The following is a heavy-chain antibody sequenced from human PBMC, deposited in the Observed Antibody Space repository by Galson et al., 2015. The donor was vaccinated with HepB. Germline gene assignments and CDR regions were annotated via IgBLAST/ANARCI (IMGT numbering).Heavy chain of an antibody. J-gene: IGHJ4*02. CDR1: GFTFSDYY. CDR3: AREQRPSSDFWSGYRGYSFDY. CDR2: ISSSSSYT. V-gene: IGHV3-11*06. Sequence: SLRLSCAASGFTFSDYYMSWVRQAPGKGLEWVSYISSSSSYTTYADSVKGRFTISRDNAKNSLYLQMNSLRAEDKAVYYCAREQRPSSDFWSGYRGYSFDYWGQGTLVTVSS. D-gene: IGHD3-3*01.